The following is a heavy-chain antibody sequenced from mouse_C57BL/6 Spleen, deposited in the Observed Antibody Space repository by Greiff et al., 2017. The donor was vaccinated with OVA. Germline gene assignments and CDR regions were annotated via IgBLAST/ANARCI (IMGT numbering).Heavy chain of an antibody. CDR1: GFNIKDDY. Sequence: EVQLQQSGAELVRPGASVKLSCTASGFNIKDDYMHWVKQRPEQGLEWIGWIDPENGDTEYASKFQGKATITADTSSNTAYLQLSSLTSEDTAVYYCTTLGGNPAWFAYWGQGTLVTVSA. CDR3: TTLGGNPAWFAY. J-gene: IGHJ3*01. D-gene: IGHD2-1*01. CDR2: IDPENGDT. V-gene: IGHV14-4*01.